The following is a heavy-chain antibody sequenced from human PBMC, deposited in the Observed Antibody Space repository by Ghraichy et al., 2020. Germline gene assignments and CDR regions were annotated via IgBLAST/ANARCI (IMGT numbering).Heavy chain of an antibody. D-gene: IGHD3-22*01. CDR3: ARDLNDDSSGFDY. V-gene: IGHV3-7*01. J-gene: IGHJ4*02. CDR2: IKQDGSEK. CDR1: GFTFSSYW. Sequence: GGSLRLSCAASGFTFSSYWMSWVRQAPGKGLEWVANIKQDGSEKYYVDSVKGRFTISRDNAKNSLYLQMNSLRAEDTAVYYCARDLNDDSSGFDYWGQGTLVTVSS.